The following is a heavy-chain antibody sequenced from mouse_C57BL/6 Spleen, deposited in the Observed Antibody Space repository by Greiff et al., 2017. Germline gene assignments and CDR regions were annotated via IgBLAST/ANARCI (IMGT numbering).Heavy chain of an antibody. V-gene: IGHV1-18*01. Sequence: QQSHGKSLEWIGDINPNNGGTIYNQKFKGKATLTVDKSSSTAYMELRSLTSEDTAVYYCARSTELLLDYWGQGTTLTVSS. CDR3: ARSTELLLDY. CDR2: INPNNGGT. D-gene: IGHD1-1*01. J-gene: IGHJ2*01.